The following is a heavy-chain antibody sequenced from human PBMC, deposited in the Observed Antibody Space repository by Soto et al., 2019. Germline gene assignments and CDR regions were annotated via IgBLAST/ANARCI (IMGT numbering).Heavy chain of an antibody. D-gene: IGHD6-13*01. CDR3: AKSLLGIAAASLYGMDV. CDR2: ISGSGGST. CDR1: GFTFSSYA. V-gene: IGHV3-23*01. Sequence: GGSLRLSCAASGFTFSSYAMSWVRQAPGKGLEWVSAISGSGGSTYYADSVKGRFTISRDNSKNTLYLQMNSLRAEDTAVYYCAKSLLGIAAASLYGMDVWGQGTKVTVSS. J-gene: IGHJ6*02.